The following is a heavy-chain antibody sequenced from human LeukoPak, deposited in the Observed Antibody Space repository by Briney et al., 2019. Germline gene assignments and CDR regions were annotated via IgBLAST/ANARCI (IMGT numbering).Heavy chain of an antibody. CDR3: AKYIRYSSSGYFDY. Sequence: GGSLRLSCVVSGFIFDDYAMHWVRQAPGKGLEWVSDISWNSGSIGYADPVKGRFTISRDNAKNSLYLQMNSLRAEDTALYYCAKYIRYSSSGYFDYWGQGTLVTVSS. CDR2: ISWNSGSI. V-gene: IGHV3-9*01. D-gene: IGHD6-6*01. J-gene: IGHJ4*02. CDR1: GFIFDDYA.